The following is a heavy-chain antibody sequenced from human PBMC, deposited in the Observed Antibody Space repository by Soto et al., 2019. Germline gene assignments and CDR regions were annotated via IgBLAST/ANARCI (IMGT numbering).Heavy chain of an antibody. CDR2: INPSVGST. J-gene: IGHJ6*02. D-gene: IGHD2-15*01. V-gene: IGHV1-46*03. CDR3: ARDRVVCSGGSCYHYYFGMDV. CDR1: GYTFTSYY. Sequence: ASVKVSCKASGYTFTSYYMHWVRQAPGQGLEWMGIINPSVGSTSYAQKIQGRVTMTRDTSTSTVYMEVSSLRSEDTAVYYCARDRVVCSGGSCYHYYFGMDVWGQGTTVTVSS.